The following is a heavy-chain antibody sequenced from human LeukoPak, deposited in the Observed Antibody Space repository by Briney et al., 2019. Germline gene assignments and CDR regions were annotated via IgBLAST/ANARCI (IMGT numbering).Heavy chain of an antibody. CDR3: ASVRRGFGESSKYYAYYYMGV. Sequence: SETLSLTCTVSGYSISSGYYWGWIRQPPGKGLEWIGSIYHSGSTYYNPSLKSRVTISLDTSKNQFPLKLSSVTAADTAVYYCASVRRGFGESSKYYAYYYMGVWGKGTTVTISS. CDR1: GYSISSGYY. D-gene: IGHD3-10*01. J-gene: IGHJ6*03. CDR2: IYHSGST. V-gene: IGHV4-38-2*02.